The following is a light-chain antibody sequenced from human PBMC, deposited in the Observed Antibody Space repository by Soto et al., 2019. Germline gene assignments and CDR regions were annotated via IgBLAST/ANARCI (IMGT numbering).Light chain of an antibody. V-gene: IGKV2-30*01. Sequence: DVVMTQSPLSLPVTLGQPASISCRSSQSLVYSNGDTYLHWFQQRPGQSPRRLIYLVSRRDSGVPDRFSGSGSGTDFTLKISRVEAEDVAVYYCMQAIYWPYTFGQGTKLEIE. CDR3: MQAIYWPYT. J-gene: IGKJ2*01. CDR2: LVS. CDR1: QSLVYSNGDTY.